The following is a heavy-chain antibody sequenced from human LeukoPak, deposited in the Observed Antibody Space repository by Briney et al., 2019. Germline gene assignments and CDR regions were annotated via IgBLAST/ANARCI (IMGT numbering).Heavy chain of an antibody. CDR2: IYYSGST. CDR1: GGSISSYY. D-gene: IGHD4-17*01. V-gene: IGHV4-59*08. J-gene: IGHJ4*02. CDR3: ARYADDYGDCLAQYYFDY. Sequence: SETLSLTCTVSGGSISSYYWSWIRQPPGKGLEWIGYIYYSGSTNYNPSLKSRVTISVDTSKNQFSLKLSSVTAADTAVYYCARYADDYGDCLAQYYFDYWGQGTLVTVSS.